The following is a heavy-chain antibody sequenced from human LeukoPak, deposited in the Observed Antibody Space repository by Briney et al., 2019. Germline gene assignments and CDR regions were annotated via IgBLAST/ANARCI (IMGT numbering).Heavy chain of an antibody. CDR3: VRGYYYDSSGYWVRAFDI. CDR2: MYHSGTT. D-gene: IGHD3-22*01. CDR1: GGSISSGGYS. V-gene: IGHV4-30-2*01. J-gene: IGHJ3*02. Sequence: SQTLSLTCAVSGGSISSGGYSWSWIRQPPGKGLQWIGYMYHSGTTHYNPSLKSRVTISVDRSKNQFSLKLSSVTAADTAVYYCVRGYYYDSSGYWVRAFDIWGQGTMVTVSS.